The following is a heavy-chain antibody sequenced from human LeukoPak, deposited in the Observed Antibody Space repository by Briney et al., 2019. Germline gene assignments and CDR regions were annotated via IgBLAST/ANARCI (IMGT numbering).Heavy chain of an antibody. Sequence: SSETLSLTCTVSGGSISRYYWGWIRQPPGKGLEWIGYIYYSGTTNYNPSLKSRATISSDTSKNQFSLTLKSVTAADTAVYHCVRHGYYGSRNYQYTFDYWGQGTLVTVSS. J-gene: IGHJ4*02. CDR3: VRHGYYGSRNYQYTFDY. CDR2: IYYSGTT. D-gene: IGHD3-10*01. CDR1: GGSISRYY. V-gene: IGHV4-59*08.